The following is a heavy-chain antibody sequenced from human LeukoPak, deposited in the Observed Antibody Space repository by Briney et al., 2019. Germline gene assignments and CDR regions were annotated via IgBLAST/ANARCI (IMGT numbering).Heavy chain of an antibody. Sequence: SETLSLTCTVSGGSISSYYWSWIRQPPGKGLEWIGYIYYSGSTTYNPSLTSRVTISVDTSKNQFSLRLSSVTAADTAVYYCARGGYSYGSLVVFDYWGQGTPVTVSS. V-gene: IGHV4-59*01. J-gene: IGHJ4*02. D-gene: IGHD5-18*01. CDR1: GGSISSYY. CDR2: IYYSGST. CDR3: ARGGYSYGSLVVFDY.